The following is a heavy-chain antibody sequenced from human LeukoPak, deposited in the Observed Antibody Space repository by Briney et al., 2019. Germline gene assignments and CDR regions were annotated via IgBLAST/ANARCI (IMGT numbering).Heavy chain of an antibody. Sequence: SETLSLTCTVSGGSLSSYYWSWIRQPPGKGLEWIGYIYYSESTNYNPSIKSRVTISVDKSKNQFSLKLSSVAGAETAVYYFAAGAHGYGWSLIHFWGRGTRVSV. CDR1: GGSLSSYY. D-gene: IGHD2-8*02. CDR2: IYYSEST. V-gene: IGHV4-59*08. CDR3: AAGAHGYGWSLIHF. J-gene: IGHJ4*02.